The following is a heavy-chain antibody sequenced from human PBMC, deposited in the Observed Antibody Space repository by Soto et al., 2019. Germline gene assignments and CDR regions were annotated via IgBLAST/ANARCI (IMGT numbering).Heavy chain of an antibody. CDR3: ATHFYGAYVVDS. CDR1: GFSISSGHY. Sequence: ETLSLTCAVSGFSISSGHYWCWMRQTPGKGLEWIGSTHYSGRTYYSTSLRSRVTISVDTSKNQVSLRLRSVTAADTALYYCATHFYGAYVVDSWGQGTLVTVSS. CDR2: THYSGRT. D-gene: IGHD4-17*01. J-gene: IGHJ4*02. V-gene: IGHV4-38-2*01.